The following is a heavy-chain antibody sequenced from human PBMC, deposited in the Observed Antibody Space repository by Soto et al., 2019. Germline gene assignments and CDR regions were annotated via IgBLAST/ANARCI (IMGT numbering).Heavy chain of an antibody. V-gene: IGHV1-69*04. CDR2: IIPILGIA. J-gene: IGHJ5*02. D-gene: IGHD3-9*01. Sequence: ASVKVSCKASGGTFSSYTISWVRQAPGQGLEWMGRIIPILGIANHAQKFQGRVTITADKSTSTAYMELSSLRSEDTAVYYCARDRGKYDILTGYYGGQNWFDPWGQGTLVTVSS. CDR1: GGTFSSYT. CDR3: ARDRGKYDILTGYYGGQNWFDP.